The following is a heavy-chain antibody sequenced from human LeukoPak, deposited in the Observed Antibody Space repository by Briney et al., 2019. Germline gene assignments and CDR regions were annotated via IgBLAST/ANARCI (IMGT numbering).Heavy chain of an antibody. V-gene: IGHV3-49*03. Sequence: GGSLRLSCTASGFTFGDYAMSWFRQAPGKGLEWVGFIRSKAYSGTTEYAASVKGRFTISRDDSKSIAYLQMNSLKTEDTAVYYCTRVGIAVAGTWFDYWGQGTLVTVSS. CDR3: TRVGIAVAGTWFDY. CDR1: GFTFGDYA. J-gene: IGHJ4*02. CDR2: IRSKAYSGTT. D-gene: IGHD6-19*01.